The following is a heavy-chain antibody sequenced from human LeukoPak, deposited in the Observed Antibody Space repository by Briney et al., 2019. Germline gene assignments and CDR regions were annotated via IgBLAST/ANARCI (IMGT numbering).Heavy chain of an antibody. J-gene: IGHJ4*02. CDR2: IKSDGSEK. V-gene: IGHV3-7*04. CDR1: GFIFSSFW. Sequence: GGCLRLSCAASGFIFSSFWMTWVRRTPGKGLEWVANIKSDGSEKYYVDSAKGRFTISRDNANNSLYLQMSSLRAEDTAVYYCARGFRTYGYWGQGILVRVSS. D-gene: IGHD3-16*01. CDR3: ARGFRTYGY.